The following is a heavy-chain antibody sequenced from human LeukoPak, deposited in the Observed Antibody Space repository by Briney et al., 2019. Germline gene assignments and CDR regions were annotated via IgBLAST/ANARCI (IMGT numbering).Heavy chain of an antibody. CDR3: AKVRWDNSGWYYLDS. CDR1: GFTFSNYW. J-gene: IGHJ4*02. D-gene: IGHD6-19*01. Sequence: GGSLRLSCAASGFTFSNYWMHWVRQVPGKGLVWVSRINRDGSSTSYSNSVKGRFTISRDNSKSTLYLQMNSLRTEDTAVYYCAKVRWDNSGWYYLDSWGQGTLVTVSS. V-gene: IGHV3-74*01. CDR2: INRDGSST.